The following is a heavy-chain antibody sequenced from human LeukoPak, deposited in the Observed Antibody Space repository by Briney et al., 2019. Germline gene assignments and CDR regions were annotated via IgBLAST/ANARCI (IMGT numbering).Heavy chain of an antibody. CDR2: INHSGST. J-gene: IGHJ4*02. Sequence: SETLSLTCAVYGGSFSGYYWSWIRQPPGKGLEWIGEINHSGSTNYNPSLKSRVTISVDTSKNQFSLKLSSVTAADTAVYYCAREGVVAATTVLFDYWGQGTLVTVSS. CDR3: AREGVVAATTVLFDY. D-gene: IGHD2-15*01. V-gene: IGHV4-34*01. CDR1: GGSFSGYY.